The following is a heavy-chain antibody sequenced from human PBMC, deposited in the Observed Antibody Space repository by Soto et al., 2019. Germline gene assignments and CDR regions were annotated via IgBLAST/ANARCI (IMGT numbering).Heavy chain of an antibody. CDR1: GFTFNSYA. CDR2: ISFNGIDT. J-gene: IGHJ4*02. D-gene: IGHD1-1*01. V-gene: IGHV3-30*01. CDR3: ARDIERIRGPNHNSVGPVQ. Sequence: PGGSLRLSCAASGFTFNSYAMHWVRQAPGQGLEWVAVISFNGIDTYYADSVKGRVTISRDNSRNTVFLQMTSLRTEDTAVFYCARDIERIRGPNHNSVGPVQWGQGTLMTFYS.